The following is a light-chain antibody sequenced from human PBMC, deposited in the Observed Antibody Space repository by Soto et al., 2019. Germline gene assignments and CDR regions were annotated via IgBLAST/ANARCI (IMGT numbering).Light chain of an antibody. CDR3: CSYAGSSRYV. V-gene: IGLV1-40*01. Sequence: QSVLTQPPSVSGAPGQRVTISCTGSRSNIGAGYDVHWYQQIPGTAPKLLIYRNHDRPSGVPDRFSGSKSGTSASLAITGLQAEDEADYYCCSYAGSSRYVFGTGTKLTVL. CDR2: RNH. CDR1: RSNIGAGYD. J-gene: IGLJ1*01.